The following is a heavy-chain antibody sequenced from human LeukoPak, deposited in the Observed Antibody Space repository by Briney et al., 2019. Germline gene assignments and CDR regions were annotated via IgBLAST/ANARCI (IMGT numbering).Heavy chain of an antibody. D-gene: IGHD2-2*01. CDR2: IIPIFGTA. CDR1: GGTFSSYA. V-gene: IGHV1-69*05. Sequence: SEKVSCKASGGTFSSYAISWVRQAPGQGLEWMGGIIPIFGTANYAQKFQGRVTITTDESTSTAYMELSSLRSEDTAVYYCARGLIVVVPAAQYYYYYMDVWGKGTTVTVSS. CDR3: ARGLIVVVPAAQYYYYYMDV. J-gene: IGHJ6*03.